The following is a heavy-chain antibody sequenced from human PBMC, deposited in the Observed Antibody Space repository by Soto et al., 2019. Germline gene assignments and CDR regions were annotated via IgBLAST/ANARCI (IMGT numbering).Heavy chain of an antibody. CDR1: GFTFGDYA. Sequence: EVQLVESGGGLVQPGRSLRLSCTASGFTFGDYAMSWVRQAPGKGLEWVRFIRNKVYGGTAEYAASVKGRFTISRDDSKSIAYLQMSRLKTDDTAVYYCTRAWSYDSSSYHYGMDVWGQGTTVTVSS. CDR2: IRNKVYGGTA. J-gene: IGHJ6*02. CDR3: TRAWSYDSSSYHYGMDV. D-gene: IGHD3-22*01. V-gene: IGHV3-49*04.